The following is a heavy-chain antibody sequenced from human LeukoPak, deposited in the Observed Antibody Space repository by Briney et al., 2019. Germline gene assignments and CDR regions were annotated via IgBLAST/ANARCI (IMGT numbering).Heavy chain of an antibody. J-gene: IGHJ4*02. D-gene: IGHD2-21*01. CDR2: MKQDGSEE. V-gene: IGHV3-7*04. CDR3: TRGQGCGY. Sequence: PGGSLRLSCTASGFAFDNYWTTWVRQAPGKGLEWVANMKQDGSEEYYVDSVKGRFTTSRDNAKNSLYLQIDSLRAEDTAVYYCTRGQGCGYWGQGTLVTVSS. CDR1: GFAFDNYW.